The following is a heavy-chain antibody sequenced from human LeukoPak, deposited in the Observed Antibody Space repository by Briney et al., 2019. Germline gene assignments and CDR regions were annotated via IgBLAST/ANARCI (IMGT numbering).Heavy chain of an antibody. CDR1: GFTFSDYS. Sequence: GGSLRLSCAASGFTFSDYSMNWVRQAPGKGLEWISYIGIDSGNTNYADSVKGRFTISGDKAKNSLYLQMYSLRVEDTAVYYCARDYKYAFDNWGQGTLVTVSS. CDR2: IGIDSGNT. CDR3: ARDYKYAFDN. V-gene: IGHV3-48*01. J-gene: IGHJ4*02. D-gene: IGHD5-24*01.